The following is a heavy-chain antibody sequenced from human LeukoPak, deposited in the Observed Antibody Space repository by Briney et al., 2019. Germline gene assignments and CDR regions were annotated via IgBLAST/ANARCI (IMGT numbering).Heavy chain of an antibody. J-gene: IGHJ4*02. CDR2: ISYDGSEK. CDR1: GFDFTIYG. D-gene: IGHD3-10*01. V-gene: IGHV3-30*18. Sequence: PGGSLRLSCAASGFDFTIYGMHWVRQAPAKGLEWVVVISYDGSEKFYTDSVKGRFSISRDNSRKLLYLQMNSLRTEDAAVYYCAKGSSSYGHPISPLVDYWGQGALVSVSS. CDR3: AKGSSSYGHPISPLVDY.